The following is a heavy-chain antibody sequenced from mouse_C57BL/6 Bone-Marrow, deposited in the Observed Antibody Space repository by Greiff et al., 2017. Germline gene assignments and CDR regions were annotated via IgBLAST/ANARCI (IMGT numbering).Heavy chain of an antibody. CDR3: ARSYYGNYFDY. CDR2: IDPSDSET. D-gene: IGHD1-1*01. J-gene: IGHJ2*01. CDR1: GYTFTSYW. V-gene: IGHV1-52*01. Sequence: QVQLKQPGAELVRPGSSVKLSCKASGYTFTSYWMHWVTQRPIQGLEWIGNIDPSDSETHYNQKFKDKATLTVDKSSSTAYMQLSSLTSEDSAVYYCARSYYGNYFDYWGQGTTLTVSS.